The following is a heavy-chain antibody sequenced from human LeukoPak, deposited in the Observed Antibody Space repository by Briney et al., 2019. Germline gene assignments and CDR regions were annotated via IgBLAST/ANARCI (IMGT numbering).Heavy chain of an antibody. CDR3: ASRKAAAGTQLNSDAFDI. CDR2: IYSGGST. D-gene: IGHD6-13*01. J-gene: IGHJ3*02. CDR1: GFTVSSNY. V-gene: IGHV3-66*01. Sequence: GGSLRLSCAASGFTVSSNYMSWVRQAPGKGLEWVSVIYSGGSTYYADSVKGRFTISRDNSKNTLYLQMDSLRAEDTAVYYCASRKAAAGTQLNSDAFDIWGQGTMVTVSS.